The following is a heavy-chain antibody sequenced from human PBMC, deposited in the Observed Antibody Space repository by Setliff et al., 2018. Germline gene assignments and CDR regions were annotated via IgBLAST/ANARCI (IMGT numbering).Heavy chain of an antibody. CDR3: ARGSSWYVCKY. J-gene: IGHJ4*02. CDR1: GFSFSSYE. V-gene: IGHV3-48*03. D-gene: IGHD6-13*01. CDR2: ISSSGSTI. Sequence: LRLSCGASGFSFSSYEMNWVRQVPGKGLEWVSYISSSGSTIYYADSVKGRFTISRDNAKNALYLQMNSLRAEDTAVYYCARGSSWYVCKYWGQGTLVTVSS.